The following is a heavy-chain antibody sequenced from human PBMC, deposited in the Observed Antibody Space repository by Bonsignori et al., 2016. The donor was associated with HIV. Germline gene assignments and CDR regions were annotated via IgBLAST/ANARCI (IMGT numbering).Heavy chain of an antibody. Sequence: EVQLVETGGGLIQPGGSLXLSCAASGFTASDHYMSWIRQAPGKGLEWVSVIYSGGSTYYAASVKGRFTISRDTSKNTVSFEMNSLRAEDTAIYYCARGVRYGSGWYAFDIWGQGT. CDR1: GFTASDHY. D-gene: IGHD6-19*01. V-gene: IGHV3-53*02. J-gene: IGHJ3*02. CDR3: ARGVRYGSGWYAFDI. CDR2: IYSGGST.